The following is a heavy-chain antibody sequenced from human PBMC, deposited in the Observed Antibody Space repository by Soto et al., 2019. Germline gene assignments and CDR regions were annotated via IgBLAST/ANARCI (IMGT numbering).Heavy chain of an antibody. V-gene: IGHV3-33*01. Sequence: QMQLVESGGGVVQPGRSLRLSCGVSGFTFSSYGMHWVRQAPGKGLEWVAFLWYDGSNKYYADSVQGRFTISRDNSKNTLYLQMNSLRAEDTAVYYCARVAPSNYGMDVWGQGTTVTVSS. CDR3: ARVAPSNYGMDV. J-gene: IGHJ6*02. D-gene: IGHD2-2*01. CDR1: GFTFSSYG. CDR2: LWYDGSNK.